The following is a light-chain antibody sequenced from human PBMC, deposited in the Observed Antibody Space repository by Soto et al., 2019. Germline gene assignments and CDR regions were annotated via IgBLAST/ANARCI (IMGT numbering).Light chain of an antibody. CDR3: QQYESTPPYT. Sequence: EIVLTQSPGTLSLAPGERATLSCRASQSVGSRYLAWYQRRPGQAPRLLIYGASSRATDIPDRFSGSGSGTDFTLTISRVEPEDFAVYYCQQYESTPPYTFGQGTKLEIK. V-gene: IGKV3-20*01. CDR1: QSVGSRY. J-gene: IGKJ2*01. CDR2: GAS.